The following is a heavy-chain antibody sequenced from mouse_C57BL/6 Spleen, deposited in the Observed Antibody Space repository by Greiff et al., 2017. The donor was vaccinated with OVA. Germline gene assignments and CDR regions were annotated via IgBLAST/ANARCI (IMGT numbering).Heavy chain of an antibody. V-gene: IGHV1-81*01. CDR3: AREDTTSRGAY. CDR2: IYPRSGNT. Sequence: QVQLQQSGAELARPGASVKLSCKASGYTFTSYGISWEKQRTGQGLEWIGEIYPRSGNTYYNEKFKGKATLTADKSSSTAYMELRSLTSEDSAVYFCAREDTTSRGAYWGQGTLVTVSA. D-gene: IGHD1-1*01. CDR1: GYTFTSYG. J-gene: IGHJ3*01.